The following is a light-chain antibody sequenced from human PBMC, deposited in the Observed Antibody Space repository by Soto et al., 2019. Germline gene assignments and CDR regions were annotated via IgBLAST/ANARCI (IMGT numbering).Light chain of an antibody. CDR1: DNIAPW. CDR3: QQYSSHST. J-gene: IGKJ1*01. V-gene: IGKV1-5*03. Sequence: IQMTQSPSTLSASVGDRVAITCRASDNIAPWVAWYQQKPGKAPKLLIYKAANLADEVPSRFAGSGSGTEYSLTISSLHPDDVATYYCQQYSSHSTFGQGTKVDIK. CDR2: KAA.